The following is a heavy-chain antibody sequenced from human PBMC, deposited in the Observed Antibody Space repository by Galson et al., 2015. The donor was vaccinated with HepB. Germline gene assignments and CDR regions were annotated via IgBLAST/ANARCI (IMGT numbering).Heavy chain of an antibody. CDR1: GYSFSTYW. D-gene: IGHD2-2*01. V-gene: IGHV5-51*01. Sequence: QSGAEVKKTGESLKISCKGSGYSFSTYWIAWVRQMPGKGLEWMGTIYPGDSDTRYSPSFRGQVTFSADKSINTAYLQWSTLQASDTAMYYCAREGSRAYAYWGQGTLVTVSS. CDR3: AREGSRAYAY. CDR2: IYPGDSDT. J-gene: IGHJ4*02.